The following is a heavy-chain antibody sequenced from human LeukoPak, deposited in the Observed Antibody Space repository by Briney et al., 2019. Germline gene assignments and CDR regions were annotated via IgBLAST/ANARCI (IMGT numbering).Heavy chain of an antibody. CDR2: ISAYNGNT. CDR3: ARAPLAVQYNWFDP. Sequence: GASVKVSCKASGYTFTSYGISWVRQAPGQGLEWMGWISAYNGNTNYAQKLQGRVTMTTDTSTSTAYMELRSLRSDDTAVYYCARAPLAVQYNWFDPWGQGTLVTVPS. CDR1: GYTFTSYG. V-gene: IGHV1-18*01. D-gene: IGHD2-15*01. J-gene: IGHJ5*02.